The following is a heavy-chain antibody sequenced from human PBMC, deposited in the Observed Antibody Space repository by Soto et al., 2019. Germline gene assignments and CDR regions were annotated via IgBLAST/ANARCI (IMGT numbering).Heavy chain of an antibody. CDR3: ARVGYSRQYYFDY. Sequence: SVIVSGKDSGVNFSSYAISWGRQAPGQGLEWMGGIIPIFGTANYAQKFQGRVTITADESTSTAYMELSSLRSEDTAVYYCARVGYSRQYYFDYWGQGTLVTVSS. D-gene: IGHD5-18*01. V-gene: IGHV1-69*13. CDR2: IIPIFGTA. J-gene: IGHJ4*02. CDR1: GVNFSSYA.